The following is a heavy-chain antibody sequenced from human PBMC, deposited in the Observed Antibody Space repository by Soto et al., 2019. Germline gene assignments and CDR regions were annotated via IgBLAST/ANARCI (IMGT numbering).Heavy chain of an antibody. V-gene: IGHV4-30-2*01. D-gene: IGHD5-12*01. CDR1: GGSISSGGYS. CDR3: ARDFYSGYDLRGWFDP. Sequence: QLQLQESGSGLVKPSQTLSLTCAVSGGSISSGGYSWSWIRQPPGKGLEWIGYIYHSGSTYYNPSLKSRVTISVDRSKNQFSLKLSSVTAADTAVYYCARDFYSGYDLRGWFDPWGQGTLVTVSS. J-gene: IGHJ5*02. CDR2: IYHSGST.